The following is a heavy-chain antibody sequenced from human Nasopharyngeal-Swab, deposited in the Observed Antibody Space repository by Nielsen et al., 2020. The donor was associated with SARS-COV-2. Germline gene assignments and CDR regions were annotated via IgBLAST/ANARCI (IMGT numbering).Heavy chain of an antibody. Sequence: ASVKISCKASGYTFIRNYIHWLRQAPGQGLEWMGIINPGGDYTNYAQKFPGRVTVTKDTSTSTVYMELSSLRSEDTAVYYCAIDHSSSSSWWFDPWGQGTLVTVSS. CDR1: GYTFIRNY. CDR3: AIDHSSSSSWWFDP. J-gene: IGHJ5*02. CDR2: INPGGDYT. V-gene: IGHV1-46*01. D-gene: IGHD6-6*01.